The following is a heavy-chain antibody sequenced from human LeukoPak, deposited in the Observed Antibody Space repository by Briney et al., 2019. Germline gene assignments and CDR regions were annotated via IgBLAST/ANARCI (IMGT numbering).Heavy chain of an antibody. CDR3: AREGVAEYYDFWSGFLYYFDY. CDR1: GYTFTSYG. Sequence: ASVKVSCKASGYTFTSYGISWVRQAPGQGLEWMGWISAYNSNTNYAQKLQGRVTMTTDTSTSIAYMELRSLRSDDTAVYYCAREGVAEYYDFWSGFLYYFDYWGQGTLVTVSS. CDR2: ISAYNSNT. J-gene: IGHJ4*02. V-gene: IGHV1-18*01. D-gene: IGHD3-3*01.